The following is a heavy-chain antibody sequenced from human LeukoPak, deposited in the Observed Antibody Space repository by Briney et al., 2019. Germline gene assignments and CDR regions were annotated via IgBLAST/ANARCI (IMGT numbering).Heavy chain of an antibody. CDR3: ARFGLVRGVGRSYYYTDV. CDR2: IIPIFGTA. Sequence: SVKVSCKASGGTFSSYAISWVRQAPGQGLEWMGGIIPIFGTANYAQKFQGRVTITADESTSTAYMELSSLRSEDTAVYYCARFGLVRGVGRSYYYTDVWGKGTTVTVSS. CDR1: GGTFSSYA. V-gene: IGHV1-69*01. D-gene: IGHD3-10*01. J-gene: IGHJ6*03.